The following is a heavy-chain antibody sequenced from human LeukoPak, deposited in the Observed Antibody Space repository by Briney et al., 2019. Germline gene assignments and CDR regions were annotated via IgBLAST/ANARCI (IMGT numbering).Heavy chain of an antibody. D-gene: IGHD2/OR15-2a*01. CDR2: ISPVSSYT. CDR1: GFTFSDYY. V-gene: IGHV3-11*06. Sequence: GGPLRLSCAASGFTFSDYYMSWIRQAPGKGLEWVSTISPVSSYTWYAESVKGRFTISRDNPKNSLYLQMDSLRAEDTAVYYCVRDVSRRIGMDVWGQGTTVTVSS. J-gene: IGHJ6*02. CDR3: VRDVSRRIGMDV.